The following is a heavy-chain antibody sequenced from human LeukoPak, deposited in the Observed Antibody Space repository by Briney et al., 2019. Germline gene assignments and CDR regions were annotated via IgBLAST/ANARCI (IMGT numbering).Heavy chain of an antibody. V-gene: IGHV3-74*01. CDR1: GFTFSSYA. J-gene: IGHJ4*02. D-gene: IGHD5-12*01. Sequence: GSLRLSCAASGFTFSSYAMSWVRQAPGKGLVWVSRINSDGTGTRYADSVKGRFTISRDNAKNTLYLQMNSLRAEDTAVYYCARDRGYTQDYWGQGTLVTVSS. CDR3: ARDRGYTQDY. CDR2: INSDGTGT.